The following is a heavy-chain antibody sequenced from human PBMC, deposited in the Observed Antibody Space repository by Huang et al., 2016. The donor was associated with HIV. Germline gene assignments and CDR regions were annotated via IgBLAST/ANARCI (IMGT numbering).Heavy chain of an antibody. CDR1: GGSFSDQI. CDR2: IIPRFRAP. J-gene: IGHJ4*02. D-gene: IGHD3-16*01. CDR3: AMSLRYQYDSRSYWGRYFDY. V-gene: IGHV1-69*01. Sequence: QVQLEQSGPAVRKPGSSVKVSCQASGGSFSDQIISWVRQAPGQRFEWRGGIIPRFRAPAYAQEFKGRVTMTADESTATIYMELNSLTSEDTAVYYCAMSLRYQYDSRSYWGRYFDYWGQGTLVTVSS.